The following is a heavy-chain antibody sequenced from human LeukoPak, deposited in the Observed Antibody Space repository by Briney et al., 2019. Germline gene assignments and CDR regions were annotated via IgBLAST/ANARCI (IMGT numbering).Heavy chain of an antibody. CDR1: GGSISSGSYY. Sequence: SQTLSLTCTVSGGSISSGSYYWSWIRQPPGKGLEWIGYMYYTGSTSYNPSLKSRVTISVDTSKSQFSLKLSSVTAADTAVYYCASSTVVTSYYYYGMDVWGQGTTVTVSS. CDR3: ASSTVVTSYYYYGMDV. CDR2: MYYTGST. D-gene: IGHD4-23*01. V-gene: IGHV4-61*01. J-gene: IGHJ6*02.